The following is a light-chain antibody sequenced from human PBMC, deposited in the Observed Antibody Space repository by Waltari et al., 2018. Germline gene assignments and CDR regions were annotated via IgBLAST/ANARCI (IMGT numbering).Light chain of an antibody. J-gene: IGLJ2*01. V-gene: IGLV7-46*01. Sequence: QVVVTQEPSLTVSPGGTVTLTCGSSTGAVTSGQFPYWFLQKPGQAPRTLVYDTSNKHSGTPARFSGSLLGGKAALPLSGAQPEDEAEYYCSVSDSGHVIFGGGTKLTVL. CDR3: SVSDSGHVI. CDR1: TGAVTSGQF. CDR2: DTS.